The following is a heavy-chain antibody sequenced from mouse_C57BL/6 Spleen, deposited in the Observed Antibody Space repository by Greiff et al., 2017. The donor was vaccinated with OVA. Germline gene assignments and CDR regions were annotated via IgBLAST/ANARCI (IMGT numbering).Heavy chain of an antibody. V-gene: IGHV3-6*01. CDR1: GYSITSGYY. J-gene: IGHJ3*01. CDR2: ISYDGSN. D-gene: IGHD4-1*02. CDR3: ARGANWAWFAY. Sequence: EVQLQESGPGLVKPSQSLSLTCSVTGYSITSGYYWNWIRQFPGNKLEWMGYISYDGSNNYNPSLKNRISITRDTSKNQFFLKLNSVTTEDTATYYCARGANWAWFAYWGQGTLVTVSA.